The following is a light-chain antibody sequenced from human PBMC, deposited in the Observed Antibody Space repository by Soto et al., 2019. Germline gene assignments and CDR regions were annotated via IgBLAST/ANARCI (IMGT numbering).Light chain of an antibody. Sequence: EIVLTQSPGILSLSPGERATLSCRASQSVSSSYLAWYQQKPGQAPRLLIYGASNRATGIPGRFSASGSKTNFTLTISRLEPEDFAGYYCQQYGSSPPYTFGQGTKLEIK. CDR3: QQYGSSPPYT. J-gene: IGKJ2*01. V-gene: IGKV3-20*01. CDR2: GAS. CDR1: QSVSSSY.